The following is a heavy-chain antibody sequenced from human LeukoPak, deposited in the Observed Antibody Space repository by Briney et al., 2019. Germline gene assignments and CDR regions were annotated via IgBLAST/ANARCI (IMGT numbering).Heavy chain of an antibody. V-gene: IGHV4-39*01. CDR1: RGSLSSSSYY. CDR2: MYDSGST. D-gene: IGHD3-10*01. CDR3: ARLFKRLRFADLSYFDH. Sequence: SETLSLTCTLSRGSLSSSSYYWGWIRQPPGKGLGWVGSMYDSGSTYYTPSLKSRVTISEDTSKNQLYLKLSSVTAADTAVYYCARLFKRLRFADLSYFDHWGQGTMVTVSS. J-gene: IGHJ4*02.